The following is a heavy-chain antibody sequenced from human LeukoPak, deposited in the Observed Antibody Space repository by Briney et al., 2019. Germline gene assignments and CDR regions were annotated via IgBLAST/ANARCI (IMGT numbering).Heavy chain of an antibody. D-gene: IGHD2-15*01. CDR2: IYYSGST. CDR3: ARDGSYCSGGSCQN. J-gene: IGHJ4*02. V-gene: IGHV4-31*03. Sequence: SETLSLTCTVSGGSISSGGYYWSWIRQHPGTGLEWIGYIYYSGSTYYNPSLKSRVTISVDTSKNQFSLKLSAVTAADTAVYYCARDGSYCSGGSCQNWGQGTLVTVSS. CDR1: GGSISSGGYY.